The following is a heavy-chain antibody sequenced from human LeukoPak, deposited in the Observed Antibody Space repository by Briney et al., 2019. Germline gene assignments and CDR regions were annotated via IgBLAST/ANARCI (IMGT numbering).Heavy chain of an antibody. CDR2: ISSRSRDI. CDR3: ARDTLDIVAPKDNNWFDP. D-gene: IGHD5-12*01. Sequence: PGGSLRLSCAASGFSFSSYNMKWVRQAPGKGLEWVSSISSRSRDIYYADSVKGRFTISRDNAKNSLYLQMDSLRAEDTAVYYCARDTLDIVAPKDNNWFDPWGQGTLVTVSS. J-gene: IGHJ5*02. CDR1: GFSFSSYN. V-gene: IGHV3-21*01.